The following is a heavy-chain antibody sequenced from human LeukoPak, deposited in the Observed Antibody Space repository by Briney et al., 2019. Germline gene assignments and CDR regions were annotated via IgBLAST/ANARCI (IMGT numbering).Heavy chain of an antibody. CDR3: AISMQGISAFYVTYFDY. D-gene: IGHD2/OR15-2a*01. Sequence: GGSLRLSCAASGFTFSTYAMSWVRQAPGKGPEWVSVISGSGDSAHYADSLKGRFTISRDNSKNTLDPQMNSLRAEDTAVYYCAISMQGISAFYVTYFDYWGQGTLVTASS. V-gene: IGHV3-23*01. J-gene: IGHJ4*02. CDR2: ISGSGDSA. CDR1: GFTFSTYA.